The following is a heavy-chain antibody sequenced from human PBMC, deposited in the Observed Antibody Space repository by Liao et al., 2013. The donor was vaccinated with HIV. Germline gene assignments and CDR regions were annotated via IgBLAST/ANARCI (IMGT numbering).Heavy chain of an antibody. CDR1: VGSFSGYS. J-gene: IGHJ3*01. Sequence: QAQLQQWGAGLLRPSETLSLTCAVYVGSFSGYSWTWIRETPGKGLEWIGEINYSGSTNYNPSLKSRFTISMDKSKNQFSLRLTSVTAADTAVYYCARGSPSLYDAFDFWGRGTMVTVSS. CDR2: INYSGST. D-gene: IGHD2/OR15-2a*01. CDR3: ARGSPSLYDAFDF. V-gene: IGHV4-34*01.